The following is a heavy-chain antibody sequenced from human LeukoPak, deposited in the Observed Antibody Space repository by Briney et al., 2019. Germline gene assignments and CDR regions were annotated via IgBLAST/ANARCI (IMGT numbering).Heavy chain of an antibody. V-gene: IGHV3-23*01. CDR1: GFTFSSYA. D-gene: IGHD4-11*01. CDR3: AKEGDYRTYYYYYGMDV. CDR2: ISGSGGST. Sequence: GGSLRLSCAASGFTFSSYAMSWVRQAPGKGLEWVSAISGSGGSTYYADSAKGRFTISRDNSKNTLYLQMNSLRAEDTAVYYCAKEGDYRTYYYYYGMDVWGQGTTVTVSS. J-gene: IGHJ6*02.